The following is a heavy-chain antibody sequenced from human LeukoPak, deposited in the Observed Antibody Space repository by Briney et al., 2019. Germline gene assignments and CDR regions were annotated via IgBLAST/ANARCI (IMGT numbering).Heavy chain of an antibody. Sequence: GGSLRLSCEASGFTFTTYSMTWVRQAPGKGLEWVSIISSGSSAIFSADALKGRFTISRDDAKNLLYLDMNSLGAEDTAVYYCARGHTAVTRHFDFWGQGTLVTVSS. CDR2: ISSGSSAI. J-gene: IGHJ4*02. V-gene: IGHV3-21*01. D-gene: IGHD4-17*01. CDR1: GFTFTTYS. CDR3: ARGHTAVTRHFDF.